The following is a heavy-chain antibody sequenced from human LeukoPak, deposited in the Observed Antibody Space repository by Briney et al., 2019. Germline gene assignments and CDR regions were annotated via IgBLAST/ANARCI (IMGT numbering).Heavy chain of an antibody. V-gene: IGHV4-34*01. J-gene: IGHJ4*02. CDR1: GGSFSGYY. D-gene: IGHD3/OR15-3a*01. CDR2: INHSGST. Sequence: SETLSLTCAVYGGSFSGYYWSWIRQPPGKGLEWIGEINHSGSTNYNPSLKSRVTISVDTSKNQFSLKPSSVTAADTAVYYCARQTGSGLFILPGGQGTLVTVSS. CDR3: ARQTGSGLFILP.